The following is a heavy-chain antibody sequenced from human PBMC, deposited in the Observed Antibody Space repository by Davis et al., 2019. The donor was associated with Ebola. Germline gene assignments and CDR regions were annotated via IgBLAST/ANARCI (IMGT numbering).Heavy chain of an antibody. CDR2: LGTSADT. V-gene: IGHV3-23*01. J-gene: IGHJ3*02. Sequence: GGSLRLSCAASGFTFNQYAMTWVRQAPGKGLEWVSTLGTSADTYYADSVKGRFTISRDNSKNTLYLQMNGLRVEDTAIYYCAKDTSNIWFDIWGQGTVVTVSS. CDR3: AKDTSNIWFDI. D-gene: IGHD1-26*01. CDR1: GFTFNQYA.